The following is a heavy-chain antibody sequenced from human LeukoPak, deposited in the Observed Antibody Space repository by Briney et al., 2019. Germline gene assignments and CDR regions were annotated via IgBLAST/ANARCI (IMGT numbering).Heavy chain of an antibody. V-gene: IGHV4-59*01. J-gene: IGHJ6*03. CDR2: IYYSGST. Sequence: SETLSLTCTVSGGSISSYYWSWIRQPPGKGLEWIGYIYYSGSTNYNPSLKSRVTISVDTSKNQFSLKLSSVTAADTAVYYCARTTEAHSWRTRYYDYYMDVWDKGTTVTVSS. CDR1: GGSISSYY. D-gene: IGHD6-13*01. CDR3: ARTTEAHSWRTRYYDYYMDV.